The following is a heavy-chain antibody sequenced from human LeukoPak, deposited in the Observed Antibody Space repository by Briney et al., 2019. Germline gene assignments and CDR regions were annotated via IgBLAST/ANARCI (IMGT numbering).Heavy chain of an antibody. CDR1: GYTFTSYD. J-gene: IGHJ6*02. V-gene: IGHV1-8*01. CDR2: MNPNSGNT. D-gene: IGHD2-2*01. Sequence: ASVKVSCKASGYTFTSYDINWVRQATGQGLEWMGWMNPNSGNTGYAQKFQGRVTMTRNTSISTAYMELSSLRSEDTAVYYCARAVYCSSTSCYLPIFYYYYGMDVWGQGTTVTVSS. CDR3: ARAVYCSSTSCYLPIFYYYYGMDV.